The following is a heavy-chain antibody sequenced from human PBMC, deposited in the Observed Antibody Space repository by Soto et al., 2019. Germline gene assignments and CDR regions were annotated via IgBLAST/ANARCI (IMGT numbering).Heavy chain of an antibody. CDR3: ASPKIAFYNWFDP. CDR2: IYYSGST. D-gene: IGHD3-3*02. Sequence: PSETLSLTCTVSGGSISIYYWSWIRQPPGKGLEWIGYIYYSGSTNYNPSLKSRVTISVDTSKNQFSLKLSSVTAADTAVYYCASPKIAFYNWFDPWGQGTLVTVSS. V-gene: IGHV4-59*08. J-gene: IGHJ5*02. CDR1: GGSISIYY.